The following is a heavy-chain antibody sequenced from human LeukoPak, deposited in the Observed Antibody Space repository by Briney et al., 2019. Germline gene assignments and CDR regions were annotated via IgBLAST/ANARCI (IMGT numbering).Heavy chain of an antibody. CDR3: ARDRSGSTSPRSWFDP. CDR1: GGSFNGYY. Sequence: PSETLSLTCAISGGSFNGYYWSWIRQPPGKGLEWIGSISHSGNTYYNPSLKSRVTISVDTSKNQFSLKLSSVTAADTAVYYCARDRSGSTSPRSWFDPWGQGTLVTVSS. CDR2: ISHSGNT. D-gene: IGHD2-2*01. V-gene: IGHV4-34*01. J-gene: IGHJ5*02.